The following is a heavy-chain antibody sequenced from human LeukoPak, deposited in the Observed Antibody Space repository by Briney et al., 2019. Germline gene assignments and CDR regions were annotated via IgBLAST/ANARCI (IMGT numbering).Heavy chain of an antibody. Sequence: PGGSLRLSCAASGFTVSSNYMSWVRQAPGKGLEWVSVIYSGGSTYYADSVNGRFTISRDNSRNVLYLQMYSLRAEDTAVYYCAKDYNDTSGLLDYWGQGTLVTVSS. D-gene: IGHD3-22*01. CDR3: AKDYNDTSGLLDY. V-gene: IGHV3-53*01. CDR2: IYSGGST. J-gene: IGHJ4*02. CDR1: GFTVSSNY.